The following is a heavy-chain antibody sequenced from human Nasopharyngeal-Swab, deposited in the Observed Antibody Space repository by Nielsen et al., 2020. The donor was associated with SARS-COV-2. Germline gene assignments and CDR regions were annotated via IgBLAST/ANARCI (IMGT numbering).Heavy chain of an antibody. CDR2: IGRYGTDI. Sequence: GESLKISCAASGFTFRDYSMNWVRQAPGKGLEWVSSIGRYGTDIFHADSVKGRFSVFRDAANKSIYLQMRSLRAEDTAVYYCARDTYHFWSGYRYFDSWGQGTLVTVSS. J-gene: IGHJ4*02. V-gene: IGHV3-21*01. CDR3: ARDTYHFWSGYRYFDS. CDR1: GFTFRDYS. D-gene: IGHD3-3*01.